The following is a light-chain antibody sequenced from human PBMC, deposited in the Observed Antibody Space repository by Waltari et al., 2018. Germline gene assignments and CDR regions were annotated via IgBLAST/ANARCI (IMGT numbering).Light chain of an antibody. CDR2: EVT. Sequence: QSALTQPPSASGSPGQSVTISCTGTSSDVGGYNYFSWYQQYPGRAPKLMIYEVTKRPSGVPDRFSGSKSGNTASLTVSGLQADDEADYYCSSYAGSNNYWVFGGGTTLTVL. V-gene: IGLV2-8*01. CDR1: SSDVGGYNY. CDR3: SSYAGSNNYWV. J-gene: IGLJ3*02.